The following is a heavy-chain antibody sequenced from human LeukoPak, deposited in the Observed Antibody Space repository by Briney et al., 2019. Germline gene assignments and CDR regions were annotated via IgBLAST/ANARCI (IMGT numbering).Heavy chain of an antibody. Sequence: PSETLSLTCAVSGGSISSGGYSWSWIRQPPGKGLEWIGYIYHSGSTYYNPSLKSRVTISVDRSKNQFSLKLSSVTAADTAVYYCARGGCSGGSCYRSSTNWFDPWSQGTLVTVSS. J-gene: IGHJ5*02. CDR2: IYHSGST. CDR1: GGSISSGGYS. CDR3: ARGGCSGGSCYRSSTNWFDP. D-gene: IGHD2-15*01. V-gene: IGHV4-30-2*01.